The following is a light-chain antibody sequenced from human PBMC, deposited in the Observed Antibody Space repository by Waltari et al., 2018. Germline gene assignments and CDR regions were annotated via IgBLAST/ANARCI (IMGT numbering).Light chain of an antibody. V-gene: IGLV1-44*01. J-gene: IGLJ3*02. CDR1: NSNTGKNT. Sequence: QSVVTQPPPASAPPGQGVTMSCSGSNSNTGKNTVNWYQQLPGTAPKLLVFRNDQRPSGVPDRFSASRSGTSASLAISGLQFDDEADYYCATWDDSLNGWVFGGGTRLTVL. CDR3: ATWDDSLNGWV. CDR2: RND.